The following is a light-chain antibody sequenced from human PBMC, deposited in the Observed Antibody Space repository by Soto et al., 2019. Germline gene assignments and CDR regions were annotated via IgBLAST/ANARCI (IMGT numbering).Light chain of an antibody. Sequence: AIRMTQSPSSFSASTGDRFTITCRASQGISSYLAWYQQKPGKAPKLLIYAASTLQSGVPSRFSGSGSGTDFTLTIGSLQPDDFATYYCQQSYSTPITFGQGTRLEIK. CDR1: QGISSY. CDR2: AAS. J-gene: IGKJ5*01. CDR3: QQSYSTPIT. V-gene: IGKV1-8*01.